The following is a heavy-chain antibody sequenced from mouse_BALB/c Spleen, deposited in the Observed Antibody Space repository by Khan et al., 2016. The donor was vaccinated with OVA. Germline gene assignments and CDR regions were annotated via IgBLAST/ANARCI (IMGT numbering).Heavy chain of an antibody. CDR1: GFSLTNYG. CDR2: IWAGGST. CDR3: ARNREPDYFDY. J-gene: IGHJ2*01. Sequence: QVTLKESGPGLVAPSQSLSITCTVSGFSLTNYGVHWVRQPPGKGLEWLGVIWAGGSTNYNSALMSRLSISKDNSKSQVFLKMNSLQTDDTAMYFCARNREPDYFDYWGQGTTLTVSS. V-gene: IGHV2-9*02.